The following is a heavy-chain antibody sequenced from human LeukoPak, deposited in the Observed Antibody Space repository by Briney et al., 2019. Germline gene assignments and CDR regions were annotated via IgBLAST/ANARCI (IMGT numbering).Heavy chain of an antibody. V-gene: IGHV4-4*02. CDR1: GFTFSSHS. Sequence: PGGSLRLSCAASGFTFSSHSMNWVRQPPGKGLEWIGEIHHDGRINYNPSLKSQVTLSVDKSKNQFSLRLNSVTAADTAMYYCARSHDHLWGNYPDYWGQGTLVTVSS. D-gene: IGHD3-16*02. CDR2: IHHDGRI. CDR3: ARSHDHLWGNYPDY. J-gene: IGHJ4*02.